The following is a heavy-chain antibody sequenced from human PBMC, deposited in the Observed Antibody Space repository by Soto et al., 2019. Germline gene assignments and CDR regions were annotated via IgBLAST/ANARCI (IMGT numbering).Heavy chain of an antibody. Sequence: EVQLLESGGGLVQPGGSLRLSCAASGFTFSSYAMSWVRQAPGRGLEWVSAISGSGGSTYYADSVKGRFTISRDNSKNTQYLQMNSLRAEDTAVYYCAKVSEITYYDFWSGYYKYFDYWGQGTLVTVSS. D-gene: IGHD3-3*01. V-gene: IGHV3-23*01. CDR3: AKVSEITYYDFWSGYYKYFDY. CDR1: GFTFSSYA. J-gene: IGHJ4*02. CDR2: ISGSGGST.